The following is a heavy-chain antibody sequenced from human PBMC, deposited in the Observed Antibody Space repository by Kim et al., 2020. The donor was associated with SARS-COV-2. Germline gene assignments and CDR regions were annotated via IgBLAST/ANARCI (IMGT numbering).Heavy chain of an antibody. CDR1: GFTFSDYY. CDR3: ARTLHYDFWSGYFDY. CDR2: ISSSGSTI. Sequence: GGSLRLSCAASGFTFSDYYMSWIRQAPGKGLEWVSYISSSGSTIYYADSVKGRFTISRDNAKNSLYLQMNSLRAEDTAVYYCARTLHYDFWSGYFDYWGQGTLVTVSS. V-gene: IGHV3-11*01. J-gene: IGHJ4*02. D-gene: IGHD3-3*01.